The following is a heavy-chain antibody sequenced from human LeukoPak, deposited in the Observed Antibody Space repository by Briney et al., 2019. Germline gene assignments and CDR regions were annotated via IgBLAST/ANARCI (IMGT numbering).Heavy chain of an antibody. CDR1: GFTFSSYG. J-gene: IGHJ6*03. D-gene: IGHD3-3*01. CDR3: ARDGAYYDFWSGYYKNYYYMDV. Sequence: GGSLRLSCAASGFTFSSYGMHWVRQAPGKGLEWVANIKQDGSEKYYVDSVKGRFTISRDNAKNSLYLQMNSLRAEDTAVYYCARDGAYYDFWSGYYKNYYYMDVWGKGTTVTVSS. V-gene: IGHV3-7*01. CDR2: IKQDGSEK.